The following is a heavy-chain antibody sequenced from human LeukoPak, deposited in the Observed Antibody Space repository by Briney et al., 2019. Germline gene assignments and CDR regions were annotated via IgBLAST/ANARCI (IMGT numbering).Heavy chain of an antibody. Sequence: GGSLRLSCAASGFTFSSYGMHWVRQAPGKGLEWVAVISYDGSNKYYADSVKGRFTISRDNSKNTLYLQMNSLRAEDTAVYYCARDAIRSEVGATNSWFDYWGQGTLVTVSS. CDR2: ISYDGSNK. CDR1: GFTFSSYG. D-gene: IGHD1-26*01. V-gene: IGHV3-30*03. CDR3: ARDAIRSEVGATNSWFDY. J-gene: IGHJ4*02.